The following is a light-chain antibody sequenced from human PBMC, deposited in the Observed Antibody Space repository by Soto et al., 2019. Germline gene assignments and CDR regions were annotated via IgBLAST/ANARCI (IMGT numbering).Light chain of an antibody. J-gene: IGLJ1*01. Sequence: QSALTQPASVSGSPGQSITISCTGTSSDVGSCDVVSWYQQHPGKVPKLLIYEAIKRPSGVSTHFSGSKYGNTASLTISGLQTEDEADYYCCSYAGRSTYVFGSGTKPTVL. V-gene: IGLV2-23*01. CDR1: SSDVGSCDV. CDR2: EAI. CDR3: CSYAGRSTYV.